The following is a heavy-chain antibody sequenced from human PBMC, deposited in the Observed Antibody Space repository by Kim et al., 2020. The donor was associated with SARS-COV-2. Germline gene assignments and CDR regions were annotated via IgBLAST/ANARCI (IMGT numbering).Heavy chain of an antibody. D-gene: IGHD3-3*01. J-gene: IGHJ3*02. CDR3: ARANSKRFLEWESEAFDI. CDR2: IYYSGST. V-gene: IGHV4-59*01. Sequence: SETLSLTCTVSGGSISNYYWSWIRQPPGKGLEWIGYIYYSGSTSYNPSLKSRVTVSADTAKNQFSLKLTSVTAADTAVYYCARANSKRFLEWESEAFDI. CDR1: GGSISNYY.